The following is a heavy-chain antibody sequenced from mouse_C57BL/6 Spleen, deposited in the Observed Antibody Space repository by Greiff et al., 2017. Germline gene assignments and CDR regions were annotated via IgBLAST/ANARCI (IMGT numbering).Heavy chain of an antibody. Sequence: DVKLQESGGGLVQPKGSLKLSCAASGFTFNTYAMHWVRQAPGKGLEWVARLRSKSSNYATYYADSVKDRFTISRDDSQSMLYLQMNNLKTEDTAMYYCVRDGVSGYRYFDVWGTGTTVTVSS. CDR1: GFTFNTYA. CDR3: VRDGVSGYRYFDV. CDR2: LRSKSSNYAT. D-gene: IGHD3-2*02. V-gene: IGHV10-3*01. J-gene: IGHJ1*03.